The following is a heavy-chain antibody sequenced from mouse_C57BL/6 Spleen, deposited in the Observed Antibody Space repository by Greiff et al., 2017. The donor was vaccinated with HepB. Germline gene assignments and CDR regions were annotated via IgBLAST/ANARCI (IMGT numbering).Heavy chain of an antibody. CDR1: GYTFTDYN. CDR3: ARDYDYVWGAY. J-gene: IGHJ3*01. Sequence: VQLQQSGPELVKPGASVKIPCKASGYTFTDYNMDWVKQSHGKSLEWIGDINPNNGGTIYNQKFKGKATLTVDKSSSTAYMELRSLTSEDTAVYYCARDYDYVWGAYWGQGTLVTVSA. V-gene: IGHV1-18*01. CDR2: INPNNGGT. D-gene: IGHD2-4*01.